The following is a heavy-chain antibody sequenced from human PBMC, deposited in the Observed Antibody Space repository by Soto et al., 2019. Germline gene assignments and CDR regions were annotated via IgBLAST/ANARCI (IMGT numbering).Heavy chain of an antibody. D-gene: IGHD6-6*01. CDR2: IYHSGST. J-gene: IGHJ4*02. V-gene: IGHV4-38-2*01. CDR3: ARVGDISSSSPTYYFDY. CDR1: GYSISSGYY. Sequence: SETLSLTCAVSGYSISSGYYWGCIRQPPGKGLEWIGSIYHSGSTYYNPSLKSRVTISVDTSKNQFSLKLSSVTAADTAVYYCARVGDISSSSPTYYFDYWGQGTLVTVSS.